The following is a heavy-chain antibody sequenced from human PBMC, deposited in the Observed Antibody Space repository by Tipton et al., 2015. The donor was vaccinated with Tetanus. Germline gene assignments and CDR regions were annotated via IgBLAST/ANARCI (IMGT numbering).Heavy chain of an antibody. Sequence: TLSLTCTVSGGSTSSHYWSWIRQPPGKGLEWIGYFYYTGSANYNPSLKSRVTMSIDTSKNQFSLKLSSVTAADTAVYYCAREAMGVTRIDAFDIWGQGTMVTVSS. J-gene: IGHJ3*02. V-gene: IGHV4-59*11. CDR1: GGSTSSHY. CDR3: AREAMGVTRIDAFDI. CDR2: FYYTGSA. D-gene: IGHD1-26*01.